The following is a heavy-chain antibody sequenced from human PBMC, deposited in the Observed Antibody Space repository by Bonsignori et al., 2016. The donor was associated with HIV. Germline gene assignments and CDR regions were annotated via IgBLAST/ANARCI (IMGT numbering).Heavy chain of an antibody. D-gene: IGHD3-22*01. J-gene: IGHJ3*02. CDR2: MYYTGTT. CDR3: ARDLDSSGYYYDAFDI. V-gene: IGHV4-39*07. Sequence: RQAPGKGLEWIASMYYTGTTYYNPSLKSRVTTSVDTSRNQLSLKLSSVTAADTAVYYCARDLDSSGYYYDAFDIWGQGTTVTVSS.